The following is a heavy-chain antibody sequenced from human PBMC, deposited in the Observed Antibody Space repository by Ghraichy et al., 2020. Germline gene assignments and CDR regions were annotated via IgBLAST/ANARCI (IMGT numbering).Heavy chain of an antibody. CDR2: IYYSGST. CDR3: ARGEWLVTFDY. D-gene: IGHD6-19*01. J-gene: IGHJ4*02. Sequence: SETLSLTCTVSGGSISSYYWSWIRQPPGKGLEWIGYIYYSGSTNYNPSLKSRVTISVDTSKNQFSLKLSSVTAADTAVYYCARGEWLVTFDYWGQGTLVTVSS. V-gene: IGHV4-59*01. CDR1: GGSISSYY.